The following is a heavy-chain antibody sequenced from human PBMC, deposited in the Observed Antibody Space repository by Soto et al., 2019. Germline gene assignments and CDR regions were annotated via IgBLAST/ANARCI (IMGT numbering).Heavy chain of an antibody. CDR1: GFTFSNAW. CDR3: TTADYGDYTFPGYYGMDV. J-gene: IGHJ6*02. D-gene: IGHD4-17*01. CDR2: IKSKTDGGTT. Sequence: ESGGGLVKPGGSLRLSCAASGFTFSNAWMNWVRQAPGKGLEWVGRIKSKTDGGTTDYAAPVKGRFTISRDDSKNTLYLQMNSLKTEDTAVYYCTTADYGDYTFPGYYGMDVWGQGTTVTVSS. V-gene: IGHV3-15*07.